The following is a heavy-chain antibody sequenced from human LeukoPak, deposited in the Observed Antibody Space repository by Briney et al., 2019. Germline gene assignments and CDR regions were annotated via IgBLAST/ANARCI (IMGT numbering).Heavy chain of an antibody. V-gene: IGHV4-59*08. D-gene: IGHD2-2*02. J-gene: IGHJ6*02. CDR3: ARHSCSSTSCYNYYGMDV. Sequence: SETLSLTCTVSGGSISSYYWNWIRQPPGKGLEWIGYIYYSGSTNYNPSLKSRVTISVDTSKNQFSLKLSSVTAADTAVYYCARHSCSSTSCYNYYGMDVWGQGTTVTVSS. CDR1: GGSISSYY. CDR2: IYYSGST.